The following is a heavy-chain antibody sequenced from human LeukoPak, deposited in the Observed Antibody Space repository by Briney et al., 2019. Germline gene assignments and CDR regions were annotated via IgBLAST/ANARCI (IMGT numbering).Heavy chain of an antibody. J-gene: IGHJ3*02. Sequence: GGSLRLSCAASGFTFSTSWMTWVRQASGKGLEWVATINQDGTEEYYLDSVKGRFTISRDNAKNSLSLQMNSLRGEDTAVYYCTRGHYGIDIWGQGIMVTVSS. D-gene: IGHD3-10*01. CDR3: TRGHYGIDI. CDR2: INQDGTEE. CDR1: GFTFSTSW. V-gene: IGHV3-7*01.